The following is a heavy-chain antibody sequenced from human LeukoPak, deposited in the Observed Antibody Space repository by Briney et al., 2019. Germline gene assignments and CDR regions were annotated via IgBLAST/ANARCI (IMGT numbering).Heavy chain of an antibody. V-gene: IGHV4-59*01. Sequence: PSETLSLTCTVSGGSISSYYGSWIRQPPGKGLEWIGYIYYSVSTNYNPSLKSRVTISVDTSRNQFSLKLSSVTAADTAVYYCARKNYYDSSGYCDIWGQGTMVTVSS. CDR3: ARKNYYDSSGYCDI. D-gene: IGHD3-22*01. CDR1: GGSISSYY. CDR2: IYYSVST. J-gene: IGHJ3*02.